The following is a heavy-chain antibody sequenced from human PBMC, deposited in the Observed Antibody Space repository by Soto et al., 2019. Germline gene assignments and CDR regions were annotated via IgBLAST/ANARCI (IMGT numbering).Heavy chain of an antibody. CDR1: GFIFSNYA. V-gene: IGHV3-30-3*01. Sequence: QVQLVESGGGVVQPGRSLRVSCAASGFIFSNYAMHWVRQAPGKGLEWVAVVSYDGSNQFYAESVKGRFTISRDSSKTTLYLQMNNLREEDTAVYYCARVRVYYYDNSGYYNFDYWGQGTLVIVSS. J-gene: IGHJ4*02. D-gene: IGHD3-22*01. CDR3: ARVRVYYYDNSGYYNFDY. CDR2: VSYDGSNQ.